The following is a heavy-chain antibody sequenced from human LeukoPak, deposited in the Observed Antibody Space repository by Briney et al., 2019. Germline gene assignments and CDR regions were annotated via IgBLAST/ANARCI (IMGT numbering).Heavy chain of an antibody. Sequence: SETLSLTCTVSSGSISTSNYYWGWVRQPPGKALEWIGNIFYSGSTYYSPSFQGQVTISADKSISTAYLQWSSLKASDTAMYYCARKYYGSGSYQETGFDPWGQGTLVTVSS. CDR3: ARKYYGSGSYQETGFDP. CDR1: SGSISTSNYY. CDR2: IFYSGST. V-gene: IGHV4-39*07. D-gene: IGHD3-10*01. J-gene: IGHJ5*02.